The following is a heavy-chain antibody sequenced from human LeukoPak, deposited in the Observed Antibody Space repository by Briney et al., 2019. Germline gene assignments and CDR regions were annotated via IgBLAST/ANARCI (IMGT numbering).Heavy chain of an antibody. Sequence: KTGGSLRLSCAASGFTFSSYSMNWVRQAPGKGLEWVSSISSSSSYIYYADSVKGRFTISRDNAKNSLYLQMNSLRAEDTAVYYCAKDQGSGYDYFSSRVFDYWGQGTLVTVSS. V-gene: IGHV3-21*01. CDR1: GFTFSSYS. CDR3: AKDQGSGYDYFSSRVFDY. CDR2: ISSSSSYI. J-gene: IGHJ4*02. D-gene: IGHD5-12*01.